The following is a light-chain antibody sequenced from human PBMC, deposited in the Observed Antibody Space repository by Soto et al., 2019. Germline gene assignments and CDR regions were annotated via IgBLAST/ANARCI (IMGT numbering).Light chain of an antibody. CDR1: SSDIGAYNF. Sequence: QSVLTQPASVSGSPGQSITISCTGTSSDIGAYNFVSWYQQHPGEVPKLILYDVNVRPSGVSNRFSGSKSGNTASLTISGLQAEDEADDYCTSWSTSTTMIFGGGTKVTVL. CDR3: TSWSTSTTMI. J-gene: IGLJ2*01. CDR2: DVN. V-gene: IGLV2-14*03.